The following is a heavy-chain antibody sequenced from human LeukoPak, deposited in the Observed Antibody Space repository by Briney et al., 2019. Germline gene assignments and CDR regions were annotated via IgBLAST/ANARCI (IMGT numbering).Heavy chain of an antibody. J-gene: IGHJ4*02. CDR3: ATSSGSYYY. V-gene: IGHV4-39*01. CDR2: MYYSGST. D-gene: IGHD1-26*01. Sequence: SETLSLTCTVSGGSISSSSYYWGWIRQPPGKGLEWIGSMYYSGSTYYNPSLKSRVTISVDTSKNQSSLKLSSVTAADTAVYYCATSSGSYYYWGQGTLVTVSS. CDR1: GGSISSSSYY.